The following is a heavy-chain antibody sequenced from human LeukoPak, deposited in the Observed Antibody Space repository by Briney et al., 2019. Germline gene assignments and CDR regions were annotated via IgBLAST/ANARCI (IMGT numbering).Heavy chain of an antibody. CDR2: IWYDGSNK. CDR3: RIAARPSDY. V-gene: IGHV3-33*08. CDR1: GFTVSSNY. Sequence: GGSLRLSCAASGFTVSSNYMSWVRQAPGKGLEWVAVIWYDGSNKYYADSVKGRFTISRDNSKNTLYLQMNSLRAEDTAVYYCRIAARPSDYWGQGTLVTVSS. J-gene: IGHJ4*02. D-gene: IGHD6-6*01.